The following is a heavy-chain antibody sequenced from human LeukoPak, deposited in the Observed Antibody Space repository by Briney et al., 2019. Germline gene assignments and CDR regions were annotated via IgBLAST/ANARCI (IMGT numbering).Heavy chain of an antibody. J-gene: IGHJ5*02. Sequence: PETLSLTCAVYGGSFGGYYWSWIRQPPGKGLEWIGEINHSGSTNYDPSLKSRVTISVDTSKNQFSLKLSSVTAADTAVYYCARGPARRWFGPWGQGTLVTVSS. CDR1: GGSFGGYY. V-gene: IGHV4-34*01. CDR3: ARGPARRWFGP. CDR2: INHSGST. D-gene: IGHD6-6*01.